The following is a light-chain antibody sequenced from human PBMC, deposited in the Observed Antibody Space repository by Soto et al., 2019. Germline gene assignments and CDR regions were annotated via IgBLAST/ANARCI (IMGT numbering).Light chain of an antibody. Sequence: DIQMTQSPFSVSASVGDSVTITCRASQGISRWLAWYQQKPGKAPKLLIYAASSLQSGVTSSYSGSGHGTDFPRTDGSLQRGDFATYYCQRGDSVPLTFGGETNVQIK. CDR1: QGISRW. J-gene: IGKJ4*01. CDR2: AAS. CDR3: QRGDSVPLT. V-gene: IGKV1-12*01.